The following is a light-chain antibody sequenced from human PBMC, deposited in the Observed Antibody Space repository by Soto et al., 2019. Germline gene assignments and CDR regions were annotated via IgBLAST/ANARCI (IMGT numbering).Light chain of an antibody. CDR3: QQYWKWPIT. CDR2: GAS. CDR1: QSVSSSY. V-gene: IGKV3-20*01. J-gene: IGKJ5*01. Sequence: EIVLTQSPGTLSLSPGEGATLSCRASQSVSSSYLAWYQQKPGQAPRLLIYGASSRAAGLPDRFSGSGSGTDFTLTISSLQSEDFGVYYCQQYWKWPITFGQGTRLEI.